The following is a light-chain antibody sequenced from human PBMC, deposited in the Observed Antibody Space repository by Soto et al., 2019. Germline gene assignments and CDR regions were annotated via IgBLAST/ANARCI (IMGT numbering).Light chain of an antibody. J-gene: IGKJ1*01. CDR3: QQYNSYSRSWT. CDR1: QSISSW. CDR2: DAS. Sequence: DIQMTQSPSTLSASVGDRVTITCRASQSISSWLAWYQQKPGKAPKLLIHDASSLESGVPSRFSGSGSGTEFTLTISSLQPDDFATYYCQQYNSYSRSWTFGQGTKVDIK. V-gene: IGKV1-5*01.